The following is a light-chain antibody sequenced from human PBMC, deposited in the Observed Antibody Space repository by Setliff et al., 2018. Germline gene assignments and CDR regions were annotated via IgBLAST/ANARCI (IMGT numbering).Light chain of an antibody. CDR1: RYDVGGYNF. CDR2: DVS. CDR3: SSYAASNKSV. V-gene: IGLV2-14*01. J-gene: IGLJ1*01. Sequence: QSALTQPASVSGAPGQSITISCTGTRYDVGGYNFVSWYQHHPGKAPKLMIYDVSVRPSGVSNRFSGSKSGNTASLTISGLQAEDEADYYCSSYAASNKSVFGTGTKVTVL.